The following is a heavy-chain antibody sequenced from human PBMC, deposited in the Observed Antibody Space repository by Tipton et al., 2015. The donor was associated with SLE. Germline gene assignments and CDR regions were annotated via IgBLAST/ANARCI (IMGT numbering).Heavy chain of an antibody. CDR1: GDSVTYSHW. D-gene: IGHD4-17*01. CDR2: IYYSGST. Sequence: TLFLTCDVSGDSVTYSHWWTWIRQPPGKGLEWIGDIYYSGSTNYNPSLKSRVTISVDKSKNQFSLKLSSVTVADTAVYYCAKDYNHDNADYNWGQGTLVIVSS. J-gene: IGHJ4*02. V-gene: IGHV4-4*02. CDR3: AKDYNHDNADYN.